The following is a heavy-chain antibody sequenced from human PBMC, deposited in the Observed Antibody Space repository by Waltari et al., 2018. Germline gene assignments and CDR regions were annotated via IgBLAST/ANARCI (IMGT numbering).Heavy chain of an antibody. CDR3: ARRIAAARPRFNWFDP. D-gene: IGHD6-13*01. V-gene: IGHV4-38-2*01. Sequence: QVQLQESGPGLVKPSETLSLTCAVSGYSIRSGYYRGWIRQPPGKGLEWIGSIYHSGSTYYNPSLKSRVTISVDTSKNQFSLKLSSVTAADTAVYYCARRIAAARPRFNWFDPWGQGTLVTVSS. CDR2: IYHSGST. J-gene: IGHJ5*02. CDR1: GYSIRSGYY.